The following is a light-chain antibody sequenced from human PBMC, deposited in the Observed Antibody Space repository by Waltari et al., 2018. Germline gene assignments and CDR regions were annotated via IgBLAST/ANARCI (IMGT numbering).Light chain of an antibody. Sequence: DILMTQSPGPLVVSLGERATLNCKSGQDLLYNSNNKNYLAWYQHKPGQSPKLLFYWSSSRTSGVPDRFSGSGSGTDFTLTISRVQAEDVAIYYCQQYYKTPSFGGGTKVE. CDR2: WSS. CDR3: QQYYKTPS. J-gene: IGKJ4*01. V-gene: IGKV4-1*01. CDR1: QDLLYNSNNKNY.